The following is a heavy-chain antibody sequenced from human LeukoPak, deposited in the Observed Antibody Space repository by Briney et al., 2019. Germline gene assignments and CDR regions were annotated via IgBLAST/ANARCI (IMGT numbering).Heavy chain of an antibody. Sequence: GASVKVSREASEYTFSDYYIHWVRQAPGQGLEWMGWINPNSGGTKYAQKFHGRVTMTRDTSISTAYMELSRLRGDDTAVYYCAREDNTGLANWFDPWGEGTLVTVSS. V-gene: IGHV1-2*02. CDR2: INPNSGGT. CDR1: EYTFSDYY. J-gene: IGHJ5*02. CDR3: AREDNTGLANWFDP. D-gene: IGHD6-19*01.